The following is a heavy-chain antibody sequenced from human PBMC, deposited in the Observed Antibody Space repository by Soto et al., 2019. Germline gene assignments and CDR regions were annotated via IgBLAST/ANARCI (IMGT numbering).Heavy chain of an antibody. D-gene: IGHD6-19*01. CDR2: IYYSGST. CDR1: GGSISSYY. V-gene: IGHV4-59*01. CDR3: ARSKRHSRGIGYYFDY. J-gene: IGHJ4*02. Sequence: PSETLSLTCTVSGGSISSYYWSWIRQPPGKGLEWIGYIYYSGSTNYNPSLKSRVTIIVDTSKNQFSLKLSSVTAANTAVYYCARSKRHSRGIGYYFDYWGQGTLVTVYS.